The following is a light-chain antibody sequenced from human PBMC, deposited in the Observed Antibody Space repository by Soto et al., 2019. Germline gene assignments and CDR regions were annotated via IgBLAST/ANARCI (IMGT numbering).Light chain of an antibody. Sequence: QSALTQPASVSGSPGQSITISCTGTSSDVGGYNYVSWYQQHPGKAPNLIIFEVSNRPSGVSNRFSGSKSGNSASLTISGLQAEDEADYYCSSYTGSNTPVVFGGGTQLTVL. CDR1: SSDVGGYNY. CDR3: SSYTGSNTPVV. V-gene: IGLV2-14*01. J-gene: IGLJ2*01. CDR2: EVS.